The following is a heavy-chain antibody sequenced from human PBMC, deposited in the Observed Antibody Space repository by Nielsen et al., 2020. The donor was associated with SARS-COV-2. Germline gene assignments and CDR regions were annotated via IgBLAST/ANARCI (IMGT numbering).Heavy chain of an antibody. CDR1: GFTFDDYA. D-gene: IGHD1-26*01. CDR2: ISWNSGSI. Sequence: GGSLRLSCAASGFTFDDYAMHWVRQAPGKGLEWVSGISWNSGSIGYADSVKGRFTISRDNAKNSLYLQMNSLRAEDTALYYCAKDKGVVGATIDYWGQGTLVTVSS. CDR3: AKDKGVVGATIDY. J-gene: IGHJ4*02. V-gene: IGHV3-9*01.